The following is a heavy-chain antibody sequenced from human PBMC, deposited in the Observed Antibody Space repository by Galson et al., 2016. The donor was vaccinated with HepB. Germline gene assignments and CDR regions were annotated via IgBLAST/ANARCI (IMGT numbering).Heavy chain of an antibody. J-gene: IGHJ4*02. CDR2: ISPSGRT. CDR1: GDSISSISSGTYF. D-gene: IGHD6-13*01. V-gene: IGHV4-61*02. CDR3: AREGTGAAGHFGY. Sequence: TLSLTCTVSGDSISSISSGTYFWSWIRQPAGKGLEWIGRISPSGRTNYNPSLESRVTISVDTSKNHFSLKLTSVTAADTAVYYCAREGTGAAGHFGYWGQGALVTVSS.